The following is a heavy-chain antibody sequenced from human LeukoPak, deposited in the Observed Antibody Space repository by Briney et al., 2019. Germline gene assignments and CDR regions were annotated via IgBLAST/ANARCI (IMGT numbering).Heavy chain of an antibody. J-gene: IGHJ4*02. CDR3: ARDAGGATGDYYFDY. D-gene: IGHD7-27*01. CDR2: IYYSGST. V-gene: IGHV4-59*01. CDR1: GGSIVSYY. Sequence: SETLSLTCTVSGGSIVSYYWSWIRQPPGKGLEWIGYIYYSGSTNYNPSLKSRVTISIDTSKNQFSLKLSSVTAADTAVYYCARDAGGATGDYYFDYWGQGTLVTVSS.